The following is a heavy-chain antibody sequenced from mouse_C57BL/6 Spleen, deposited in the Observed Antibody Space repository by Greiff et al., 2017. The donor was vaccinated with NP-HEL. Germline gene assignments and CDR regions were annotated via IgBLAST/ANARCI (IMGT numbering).Heavy chain of an antibody. CDR1: GYTFTDYY. V-gene: IGHV1-26*01. Sequence: EVQLQQSGPELVKPGASVKISCKASGYTFTDYYMNWVKQSHGKSLEWIGDINPNNGGTSYNQKFKGKATLTVDKSSSTAYMELRSLTSEDSAVYYCARTGTIRYFDVWGTGTTVTVSS. CDR2: INPNNGGT. D-gene: IGHD4-1*01. J-gene: IGHJ1*03. CDR3: ARTGTIRYFDV.